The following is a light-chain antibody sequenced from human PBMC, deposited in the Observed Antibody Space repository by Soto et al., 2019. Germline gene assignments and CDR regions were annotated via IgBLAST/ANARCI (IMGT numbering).Light chain of an antibody. Sequence: DIVMTQSPDSLAVSLGERATINCKSSQRVLYSSNNKNYLAWYQQKPGQPPKLLIYWASTRESGVPDRFSGSGSGTDFTLTSSSLQAEDVAVYYCQQYYSTPLTFGPGTKLEIK. CDR1: QRVLYSSNNKNY. J-gene: IGKJ2*01. CDR3: QQYYSTPLT. V-gene: IGKV4-1*01. CDR2: WAS.